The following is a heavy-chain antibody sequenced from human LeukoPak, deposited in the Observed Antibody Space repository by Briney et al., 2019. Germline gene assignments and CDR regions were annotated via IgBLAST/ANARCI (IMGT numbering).Heavy chain of an antibody. V-gene: IGHV7-4-1*02. Sequence: ASVKVSCKASGYTFTSYAMNWVRQAPGQGLEWMGWINTNTGNPTYAQGFTGRFVFSLDTSVSTAYLQISSLKAEDTAVYYCARDLEVGGIAVFPSNFDYWGQGTLVTVSS. CDR3: ARDLEVGGIAVFPSNFDY. CDR2: INTNTGNP. J-gene: IGHJ4*02. D-gene: IGHD6-19*01. CDR1: GYTFTSYA.